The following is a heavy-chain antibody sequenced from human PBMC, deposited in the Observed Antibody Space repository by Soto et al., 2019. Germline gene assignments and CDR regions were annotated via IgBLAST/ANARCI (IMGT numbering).Heavy chain of an antibody. CDR2: TNSDGFGA. Sequence: GGSLRLSCAASGFSFTNSWMHWVRQALGQGLVWVARTNSDGFGANYADSVKGRFTISRDNTRNSLYLQMNSLRDEDTALYYCVRYCSTTLCNGVATRTFDPWGQGTLVTVSS. D-gene: IGHD2-2*01. V-gene: IGHV3-74*01. CDR3: VRYCSTTLCNGVATRTFDP. CDR1: GFSFTNSW. J-gene: IGHJ5*02.